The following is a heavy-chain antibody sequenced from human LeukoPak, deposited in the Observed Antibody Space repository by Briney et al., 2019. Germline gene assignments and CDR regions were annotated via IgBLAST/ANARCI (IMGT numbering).Heavy chain of an antibody. CDR3: ARVGYDSSGYYHYFDY. D-gene: IGHD3-22*01. CDR2: INWNGGST. J-gene: IGHJ4*02. Sequence: GGSLRLSCAASGFTFDDYGMSWVRQAPGKGLEWVSGINWNGGSTGHADSVKGRFTISRDNAKNSLYLQMNSLRAEDTALYYCARVGYDSSGYYHYFDYWGQGTLVTVSS. CDR1: GFTFDDYG. V-gene: IGHV3-20*04.